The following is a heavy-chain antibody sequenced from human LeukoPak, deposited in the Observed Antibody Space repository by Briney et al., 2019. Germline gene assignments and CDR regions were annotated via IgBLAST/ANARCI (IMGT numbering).Heavy chain of an antibody. CDR3: ARTDSSGTNWYFDL. CDR1: GFSLSTSGMC. Sequence: SGPALVKPTQTLTLTCTFSGFSLSTSGMCVSWIRQPPGKALEWLARIDWDDDKYYSTSLKTRLTISKDTSKNQVVLTMTNMDLVDTATYYCARTDSSGTNWYFDLWGRGTLVTVSS. J-gene: IGHJ2*01. V-gene: IGHV2-70*11. CDR2: IDWDDDK. D-gene: IGHD3-22*01.